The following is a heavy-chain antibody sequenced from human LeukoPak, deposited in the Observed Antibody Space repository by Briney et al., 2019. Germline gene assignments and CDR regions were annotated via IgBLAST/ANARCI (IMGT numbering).Heavy chain of an antibody. J-gene: IGHJ4*02. CDR1: GGSFSGYY. V-gene: IGHV4-34*01. D-gene: IGHD2-15*01. CDR3: ARVYCSGGSCLTIDY. Sequence: PSETLSLTCAVYGGSFSGYYWSWIRQPPGKGLEWIGEINHSGSTNYNPSLKSRVTISVDTSKNQFSLKLSSVTAADTAVYYCARVYCSGGSCLTIDYWGQGTLVTVSS. CDR2: INHSGST.